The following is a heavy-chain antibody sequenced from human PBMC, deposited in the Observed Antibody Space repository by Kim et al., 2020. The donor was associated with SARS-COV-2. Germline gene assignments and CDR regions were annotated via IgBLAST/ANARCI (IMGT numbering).Heavy chain of an antibody. V-gene: IGHV3-11*05. J-gene: IGHJ5*01. CDR2: IRSTTGYT. CDR3: ARVFLGSSSWYWFDS. D-gene: IGHD6-13*01. CDR1: GFTFSDYY. Sequence: GGSLRLSCAASGFTFSDYYMSWIRQAPGKGLEWVSYIRSTTGYTKYADSVKGRFTISRDNTKNSLHLQMNSLRAEDTAVYYCARVFLGSSSWYWFDSWGQGTPVTVSS.